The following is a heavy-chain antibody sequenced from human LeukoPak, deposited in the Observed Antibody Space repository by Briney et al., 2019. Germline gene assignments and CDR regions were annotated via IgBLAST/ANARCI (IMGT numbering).Heavy chain of an antibody. CDR3: ASIGLYGSGTEDV. CDR2: IYTSGST. D-gene: IGHD3-10*01. V-gene: IGHV4-61*02. J-gene: IGHJ6*02. CDR1: GGSISSGSYY. Sequence: KPLETLSLTCTVSGGSISSGSYYWSWIRQPAGKGLEWIGRIYTSGSTNYNPSLKSRVTISVDTSKNQFSLKLSSVTAADTAVYYCASIGLYGSGTEDVWGQGTTVTVSS.